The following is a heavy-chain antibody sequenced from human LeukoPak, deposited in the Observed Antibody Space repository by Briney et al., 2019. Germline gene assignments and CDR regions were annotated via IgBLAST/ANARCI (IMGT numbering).Heavy chain of an antibody. CDR2: INHSGST. J-gene: IGHJ6*02. CDR3: AGVIVVVPAATWAPGYYYYGMDV. Sequence: SETLSLTCAVYGGSFSGYYWSWIRQPPGKGLEWVGEINHSGSTNYNPSLKSRVTISVDTSKNQFSLKLSSVTAADTAVYYCAGVIVVVPAATWAPGYYYYGMDVWGQGTTVTVSS. D-gene: IGHD2-2*01. CDR1: GGSFSGYY. V-gene: IGHV4-34*01.